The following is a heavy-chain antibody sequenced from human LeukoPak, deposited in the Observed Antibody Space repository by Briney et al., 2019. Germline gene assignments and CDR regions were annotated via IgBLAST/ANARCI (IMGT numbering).Heavy chain of an antibody. CDR1: GGTFSSYA. Sequence: SVKVSCKASGGTFSSYAISWVRQAPGQGLEWMGGIIPIFGTANYAQKFQGRVTITTDESTSTAYMELSSLRSEDTAVYYCARSGGYGGHAQFDYWGQGTLVTVSS. CDR2: IIPIFGTA. D-gene: IGHD5-12*01. J-gene: IGHJ4*02. V-gene: IGHV1-69*05. CDR3: ARSGGYGGHAQFDY.